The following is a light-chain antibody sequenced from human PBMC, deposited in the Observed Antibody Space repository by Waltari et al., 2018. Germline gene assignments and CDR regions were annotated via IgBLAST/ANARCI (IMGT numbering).Light chain of an antibody. V-gene: IGLV2-23*01. CDR1: STDLASYNL. J-gene: IGLJ1*01. CDR2: EAT. CDR3: CSYTGSSTSYG. Sequence: QSALSQPASVSGSPGQSLTITCTGASTDLASYNLVAWYQHHPNRAPKLIIYEATKRPSGVSHRISGAKSGATASLRISGLQADDEAGYYCCSYTGSSTSYGCGGGTKVTVL.